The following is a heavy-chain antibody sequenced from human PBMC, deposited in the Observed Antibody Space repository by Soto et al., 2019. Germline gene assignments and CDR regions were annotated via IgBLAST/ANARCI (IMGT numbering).Heavy chain of an antibody. CDR2: ISSTGSTI. J-gene: IGHJ6*02. V-gene: IGHV3-11*01. Sequence: QVQLVESGGGLVKPGGSLRLSCAASGFTFSDYYMNWIRQAPGKGLEWVSHISSTGSTIYYADSVKGRFTISRDNLYNSLYLQMHSLRGEDTAVYYCARDPFWSGFHGMDVWGQGTTVTVSS. CDR3: ARDPFWSGFHGMDV. CDR1: GFTFSDYY. D-gene: IGHD3-3*01.